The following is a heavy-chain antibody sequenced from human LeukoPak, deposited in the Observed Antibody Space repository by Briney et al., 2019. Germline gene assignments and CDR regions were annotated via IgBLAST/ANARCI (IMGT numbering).Heavy chain of an antibody. CDR1: GYTLTELS. CDR2: FDPEDGET. V-gene: IGHV1-24*01. J-gene: IGHJ4*02. Sequence: ASVKVSCKVSGYTLTELSMHWVRQAPGKGLEWMGGFDPEDGETIYAQKFQGRVTMTEDTSTDTAYMELSRLRSDDTAVYYCARGLTGYSSSWYPPWGQGTLVTVSS. D-gene: IGHD6-13*01. CDR3: ARGLTGYSSSWYPP.